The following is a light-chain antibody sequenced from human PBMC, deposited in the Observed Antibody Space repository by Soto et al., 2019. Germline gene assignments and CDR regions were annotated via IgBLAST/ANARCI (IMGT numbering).Light chain of an antibody. V-gene: IGKV1-39*01. CDR3: QQSDRTPLT. CDR2: ATY. Sequence: IQMTQSPSSLSASVGDRVTITCRASQSINYLNWYQQESGKAPKLLIYATYNLQSGVPSRFSGSGSGTDFTLTISDLQREDFATYYCQQSDRTPLTFGGGTKVEI. CDR1: QSINY. J-gene: IGKJ4*01.